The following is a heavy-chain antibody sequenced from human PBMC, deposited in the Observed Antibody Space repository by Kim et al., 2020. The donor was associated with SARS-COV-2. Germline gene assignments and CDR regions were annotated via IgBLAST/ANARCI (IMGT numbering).Heavy chain of an antibody. V-gene: IGHV3-21*01. Sequence: IYYADSVRGRFNISRDNAKDSLSLQMNSLRAEDTGLYYCARFDGNGLDVWGQGTTVIVSS. J-gene: IGHJ6*02. D-gene: IGHD3-9*01. CDR2: I. CDR3: ARFDGNGLDV.